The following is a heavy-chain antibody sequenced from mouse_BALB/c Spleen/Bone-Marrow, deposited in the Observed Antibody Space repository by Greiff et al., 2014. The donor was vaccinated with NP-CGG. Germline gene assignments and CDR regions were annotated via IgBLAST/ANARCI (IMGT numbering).Heavy chain of an antibody. J-gene: IGHJ3*01. Sequence: QVQLQQSGAELTRPGASVKMSCRASGYTFTSYWMHWVKQRPGQGLEWIGYINPSTGYTEYNQKFKDKATLTADKSSNTAYMQLSSLTSEDSAVYYCARGCGSSPVFAYWGQGTLVTVSP. CDR2: INPSTGYT. V-gene: IGHV1-4*01. CDR3: ARGCGSSPVFAY. D-gene: IGHD1-1*01. CDR1: GYTFTSYW.